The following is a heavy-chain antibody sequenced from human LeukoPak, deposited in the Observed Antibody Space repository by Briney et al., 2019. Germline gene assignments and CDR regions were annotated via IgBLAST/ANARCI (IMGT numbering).Heavy chain of an antibody. J-gene: IGHJ4*02. CDR3: TRDSEPRREAAAGLDH. CDR1: GFDLNDYT. Sequence: GGPLRLSCAASGFDLNDYTMHWVRQAPGKGLEWVALLNWEGETTYYADSVRGRFIISRDISRDSLYLQMDSLRSEDTAFYYCTRDSEPRREAAAGLDHWGQGTLVTVSS. D-gene: IGHD6-13*01. CDR2: LNWEGETT. V-gene: IGHV3-43*01.